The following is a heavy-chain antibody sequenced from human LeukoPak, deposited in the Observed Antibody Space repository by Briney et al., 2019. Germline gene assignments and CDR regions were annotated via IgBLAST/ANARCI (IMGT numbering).Heavy chain of an antibody. D-gene: IGHD2-15*01. CDR2: FDPEDGET. CDR3: ATSNVVVAATDHYYYMDV. J-gene: IGHJ6*03. CDR1: GYTLTELS. V-gene: IGHV1-24*01. Sequence: ASVKVSCKVSGYTLTELSMHWVRQAPGKGLEWMGGFDPEDGETIYAQKFQGRVTMTEDTSTDTAYMELSSLRSEDTAVYYCATSNVVVAATDHYYYMDVWGKGTTVTVSS.